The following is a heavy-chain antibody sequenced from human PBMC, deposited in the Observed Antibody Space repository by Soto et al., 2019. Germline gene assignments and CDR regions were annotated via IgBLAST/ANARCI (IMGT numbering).Heavy chain of an antibody. CDR1: GFTFSSYW. J-gene: IGHJ6*02. CDR3: ARVLTIRRPMDV. V-gene: IGHV3-74*01. Sequence: QTGGSLRLSCAASGFTFSSYWMLWVRQAPGKGLVWVSRINSDGSSTSYADSVKGRFTISRDNAKNTLYLQMNSLRAEDTAVYYCARVLTIRRPMDVWGQGTTVTVSS. D-gene: IGHD1-1*01. CDR2: INSDGSST.